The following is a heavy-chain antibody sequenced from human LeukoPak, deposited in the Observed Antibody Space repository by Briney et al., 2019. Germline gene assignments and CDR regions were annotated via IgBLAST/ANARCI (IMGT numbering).Heavy chain of an antibody. CDR2: ISSSSTYI. J-gene: IGHJ4*02. D-gene: IGHD4-17*01. CDR1: GFTFSSYN. Sequence: KAGGSLRLSCAASGFTFSSYNLNWVRQAPGKGLEWVSSISSSSTYIYYADSVEGRFTISRDNAKNSLYLQTTSLRAEDTAVYYCVRASTTVPNLLDYWGQGTLVTVSS. V-gene: IGHV3-21*01. CDR3: VRASTTVPNLLDY.